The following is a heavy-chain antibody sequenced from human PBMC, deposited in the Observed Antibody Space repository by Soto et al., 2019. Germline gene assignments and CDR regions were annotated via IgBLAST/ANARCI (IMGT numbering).Heavy chain of an antibody. CDR1: GYAFTSYG. CDR3: ARDHYYDSSGPFPPLDY. D-gene: IGHD3-22*01. J-gene: IGHJ4*02. V-gene: IGHV1-18*01. Sequence: ASVKVSCKAAGYAFTSYGISWVRQAPVQWLEWMGWISAYNGNTNYAQKLQGRVTMTTDTSTSTAYMELRSLRSDDTAVYYCARDHYYDSSGPFPPLDYWGQGTLVTVSS. CDR2: ISAYNGNT.